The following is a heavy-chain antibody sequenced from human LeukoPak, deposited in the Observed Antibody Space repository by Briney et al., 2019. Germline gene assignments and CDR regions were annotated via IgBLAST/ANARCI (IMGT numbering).Heavy chain of an antibody. CDR2: ISSSGSTI. CDR1: GGSISSYY. J-gene: IGHJ5*02. D-gene: IGHD2-2*01. CDR3: ARDGPRSCSSTSCYLGGGSSGT. Sequence: ETLSLICTVSGGSISSYYWSWVRQAPGSGLEGVSYISSSGSTIFYADSVEGRFTISRDNAKNSLYLQMNSLRAEDTAVYYCARDGPRSCSSTSCYLGGGSSGTWGQGTLVTVSS. V-gene: IGHV3-48*01.